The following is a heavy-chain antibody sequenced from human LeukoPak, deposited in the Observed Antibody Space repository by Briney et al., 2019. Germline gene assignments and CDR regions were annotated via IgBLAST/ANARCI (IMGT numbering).Heavy chain of an antibody. J-gene: IGHJ5*02. Sequence: PGGSLGLSWAASGFTFSSYAMSWIRQPPGKGLEWIGEINHSGSTNYNPSLKSRVTISVDTSKNQFSLKLSSVTAADTAVYYCARLIAAAGTWGQGTLVTVSS. V-gene: IGHV4-34*01. CDR2: INHSGST. D-gene: IGHD6-13*01. CDR3: ARLIAAAGT. CDR1: GFTFSSYA.